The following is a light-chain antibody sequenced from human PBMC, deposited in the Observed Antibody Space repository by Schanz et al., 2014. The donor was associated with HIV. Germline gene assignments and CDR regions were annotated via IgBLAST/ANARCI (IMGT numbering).Light chain of an antibody. CDR1: QSISPW. V-gene: IGKV1-5*03. CDR2: EAS. CDR3: QQYYSFSYT. J-gene: IGKJ2*01. Sequence: GDRVTITCRATQSISPWLAWYQQKPGKAPKLLINEASSLQSGVPSRFSGSGSGTEFALTISSLQPDDFATYYCQQYYSFSYTFGQGTKLEI.